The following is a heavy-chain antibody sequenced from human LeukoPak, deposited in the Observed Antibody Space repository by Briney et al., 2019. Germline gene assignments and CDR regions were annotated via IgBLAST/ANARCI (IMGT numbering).Heavy chain of an antibody. CDR3: AKENPTFSDIAVAGFY. Sequence: ASVKVSCKASGYTFTSYDISWVRQAPGQGLEWMGWISAYNGNTNYAQKLQGRVTMTTDTSTSTAYMELRSLRSDDTAVYYCAKENPTFSDIAVAGFYWGQGTLVTVSS. J-gene: IGHJ4*02. CDR2: ISAYNGNT. CDR1: GYTFTSYD. D-gene: IGHD6-19*01. V-gene: IGHV1-18*01.